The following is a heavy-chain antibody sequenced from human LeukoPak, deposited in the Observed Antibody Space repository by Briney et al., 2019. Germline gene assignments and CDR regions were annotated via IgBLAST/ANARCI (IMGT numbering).Heavy chain of an antibody. CDR2: ISWNSGSI. Sequence: HPGRSLRLSCAASGFTFDDYAMNWVRQAPGKGLEWVSGISWNSGSIGYADSVKGRFTISRDNAKNSLYLQMNSLRAEDTALYYCAKDMGLYSGSYQDAFDIWGQGTMVTVSS. CDR1: GFTFDDYA. J-gene: IGHJ3*02. D-gene: IGHD1-26*01. V-gene: IGHV3-9*01. CDR3: AKDMGLYSGSYQDAFDI.